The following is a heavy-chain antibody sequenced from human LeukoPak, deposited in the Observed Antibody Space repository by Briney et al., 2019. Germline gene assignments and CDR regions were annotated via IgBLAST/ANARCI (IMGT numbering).Heavy chain of an antibody. CDR2: ISSSSSYI. V-gene: IGHV3-21*01. D-gene: IGHD2-21*02. J-gene: IGHJ3*02. CDR1: GFTFSSYS. CDR3: AGAYCGGDCYGRDAFDI. Sequence: GGSLRLSCAASGFTFSSYSMNWVRQAPGKGLEWVSSISSSSSYIYYADSVKGRFTISRDNAKNSLYLQMNSLRAEDTAVYYCAGAYCGGDCYGRDAFDIWGQGTMVTVSS.